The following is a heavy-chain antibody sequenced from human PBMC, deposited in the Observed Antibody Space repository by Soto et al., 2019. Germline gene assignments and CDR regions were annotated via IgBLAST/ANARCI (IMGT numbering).Heavy chain of an antibody. CDR3: AKSGTTVTTFWYFAL. J-gene: IGHJ2*01. CDR2: ISYDEDNI. V-gene: IGHV3-30*18. CDR1: GFTFSNYG. D-gene: IGHD4-17*01. Sequence: QVQLVESGGGVVQPGPSLRLACVGSGFTFSNYGMHWVRQAPGEGLEWVAVISYDEDNIYYADSVKGRFTISRDNSKDTLYLQMNSLRPEDTAVYFCAKSGTTVTTFWYFALWGRGTLVTVSS.